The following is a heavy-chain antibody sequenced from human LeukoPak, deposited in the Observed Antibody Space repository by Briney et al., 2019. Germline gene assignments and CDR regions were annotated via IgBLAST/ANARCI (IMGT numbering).Heavy chain of an antibody. J-gene: IGHJ4*02. CDR3: ARVRGSGSDVLFDY. CDR2: IYYSGST. Sequence: PSETLSLTCTVSGGSISSGDYYWSWIRHPPGKGLEWIGYIYYSGSTYYNPSLKSRVTISVDTSKNQFSLKLSSVTAADTAVYYCARVRGSGSDVLFDYWGQGTLVTVSS. V-gene: IGHV4-30-4*01. CDR1: GGSISSGDYY. D-gene: IGHD3-10*01.